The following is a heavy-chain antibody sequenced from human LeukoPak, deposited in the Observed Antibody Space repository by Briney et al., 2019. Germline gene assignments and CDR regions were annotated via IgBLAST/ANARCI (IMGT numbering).Heavy chain of an antibody. CDR3: ARGPPVSYSSGWYYFDY. CDR2: IIPIFGTA. J-gene: IGHJ4*02. D-gene: IGHD6-19*01. CDR1: GGTFSSYA. V-gene: IGHV1-69*13. Sequence: SVKVSCEASGGTFSSYAISWVRQAPGQGLEWMGGIIPIFGTANYAQKFQGRVTNTADESTSTAYMELSSLRSEDTAVYYCARGPPVSYSSGWYYFDYWGQGTLVTVSS.